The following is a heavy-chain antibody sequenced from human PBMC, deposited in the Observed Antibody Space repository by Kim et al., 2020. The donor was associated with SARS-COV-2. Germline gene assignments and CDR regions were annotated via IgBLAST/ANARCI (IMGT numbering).Heavy chain of an antibody. J-gene: IGHJ6*02. Sequence: GGSLRLSCAASGFTFSSYAMSWVRQAPGKGLEWVSAISGSGGSTYYADSVKGRFTISRDNSKNTLYLQMNSLRAEDTAVYYCAKVSKRGYSYSSYYYGMDVWGQGTTVTVSS. CDR1: GFTFSSYA. V-gene: IGHV3-23*01. CDR3: AKVSKRGYSYSSYYYGMDV. D-gene: IGHD5-18*01. CDR2: ISGSGGST.